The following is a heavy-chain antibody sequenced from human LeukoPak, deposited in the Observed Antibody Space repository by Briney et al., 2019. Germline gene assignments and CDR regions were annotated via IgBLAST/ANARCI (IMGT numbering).Heavy chain of an antibody. J-gene: IGHJ4*01. V-gene: IGHV4-31*03. Sequence: PSQTLSLTCTVYGASISSGGYYWTWIRQPPGKGLEWIGYMSQSGSTYYNPSLKSRVTISVDTSKSQFSLKLTSVTAADTAVYYCARDWSGPYYFDHWGQGTLVTVSS. CDR1: GASISSGGYY. D-gene: IGHD3-3*01. CDR3: ARDWSGPYYFDH. CDR2: MSQSGST.